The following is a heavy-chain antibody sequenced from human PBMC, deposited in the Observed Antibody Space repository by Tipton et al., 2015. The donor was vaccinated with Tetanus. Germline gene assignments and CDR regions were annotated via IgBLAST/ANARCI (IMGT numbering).Heavy chain of an antibody. CDR2: LSGSGSAT. CDR3: AKSKRGYSYGSFDD. CDR1: GFTLSRYT. Sequence: SLRLSCAASGFTLSRYTLNWVRQAPGKGLEWVSTLSGSGSATYYAGSVGGRFTISRDNAKNSLFLQMDSLRAEDTAVYFCAKSKRGYSYGSFDDWGQGTLVAVSS. D-gene: IGHD5-18*01. J-gene: IGHJ4*02. V-gene: IGHV3-23*01.